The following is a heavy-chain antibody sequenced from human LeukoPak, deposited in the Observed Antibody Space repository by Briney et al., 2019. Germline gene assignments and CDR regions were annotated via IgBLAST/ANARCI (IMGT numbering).Heavy chain of an antibody. Sequence: ASVKVSCKASGYTFTGYYMHWVRQAPGRGLEWMGWINPNSGGTNYAQKFQGRVTMTRDTSISTAYMELSRLRSDDTAVYYCARLRYDSSGYYFWGQGTLVTVSS. D-gene: IGHD3-22*01. CDR2: INPNSGGT. V-gene: IGHV1-2*02. CDR1: GYTFTGYY. J-gene: IGHJ4*02. CDR3: ARLRYDSSGYYF.